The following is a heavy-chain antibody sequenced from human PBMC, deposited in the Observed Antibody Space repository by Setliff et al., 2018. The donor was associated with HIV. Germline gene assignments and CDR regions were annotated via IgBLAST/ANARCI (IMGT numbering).Heavy chain of an antibody. V-gene: IGHV4-4*07. CDR1: GGSVGSSY. J-gene: IGHJ6*03. CDR3: ARDAGKGNCSGGRCFGFNYYYYLDV. CDR2: IHSSGST. Sequence: LSLTCTVSGGSVGSSYWNWIRQSAGKGPEWIGRIHSSGSTNYNPSPKSRVTVSLDTFTNQISLKMKSVTAADTALYYCARDAGKGNCSGGRCFGFNYYYYLDVWGKGTTVTVSS. D-gene: IGHD2-15*01.